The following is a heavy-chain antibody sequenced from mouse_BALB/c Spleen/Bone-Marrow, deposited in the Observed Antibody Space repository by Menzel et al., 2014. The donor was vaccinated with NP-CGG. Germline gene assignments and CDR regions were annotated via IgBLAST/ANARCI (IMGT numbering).Heavy chain of an antibody. CDR1: GYTFTSYW. Sequence: QVQLQQPGVEFVKPGASVKLSCKASGYTFTSYWMHWVKQRPGQGLEWIGEIDPSDSYTKYNQNFKGKSTLTVDKSSSTAYMQPSSLTSEDSAVYYCARTYYDYDWLAYWGQGTLVTVSA. CDR2: IDPSDSYT. D-gene: IGHD2-4*01. CDR3: ARTYYDYDWLAY. V-gene: IGHV1-69*01. J-gene: IGHJ3*01.